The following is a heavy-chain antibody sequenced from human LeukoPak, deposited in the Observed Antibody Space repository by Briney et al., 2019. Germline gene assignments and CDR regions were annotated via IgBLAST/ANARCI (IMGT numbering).Heavy chain of an antibody. J-gene: IGHJ4*02. V-gene: IGHV4-61*02. CDR1: GGSISSGSYY. CDR3: ARGARTYYYDSSGYYVTEKNLDY. CDR2: IYTSGST. Sequence: MPSETLSLTCTVSGGSISSGSYYWSWIRQPAGKGLEWIGRIYTSGSTNYNPSLKSRVTISVDTSKNQFSLKLSSVTAADTAVYYCARGARTYYYDSSGYYVTEKNLDYWGQGTLVTVSS. D-gene: IGHD3-22*01.